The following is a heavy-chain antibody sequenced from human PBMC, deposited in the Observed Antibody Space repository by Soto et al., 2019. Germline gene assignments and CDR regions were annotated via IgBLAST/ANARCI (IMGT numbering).Heavy chain of an antibody. D-gene: IGHD1-26*01. V-gene: IGHV3-23*01. CDR2: FDGSGGFT. Sequence: GGSLRLSCAASGISFTTYAMSWVRQAPGKGLEWVSAFDGSGGFTTYADSVRGRFTISRDNSKNTLYLQMNSLRAEDTAVYYCAKGTDSGTYRFYFDYWGQGTLVTVSS. J-gene: IGHJ4*02. CDR1: GISFTTYA. CDR3: AKGTDSGTYRFYFDY.